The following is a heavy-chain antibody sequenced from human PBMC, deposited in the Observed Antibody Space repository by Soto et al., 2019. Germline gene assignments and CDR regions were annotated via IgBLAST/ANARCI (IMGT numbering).Heavy chain of an antibody. CDR1: GYTFTSYG. Sequence: VSVKVSFKASGYTFTSYGISWVRKAPGQGLEWMGWISAYNGNTNYAQKFQGRVTMTTDTSTSTAYMELRSLRSDDTAVYYCARTLNEWLLGPDWGQGTLVTVSS. D-gene: IGHD3-3*01. CDR2: ISAYNGNT. CDR3: ARTLNEWLLGPD. V-gene: IGHV1-18*01. J-gene: IGHJ4*02.